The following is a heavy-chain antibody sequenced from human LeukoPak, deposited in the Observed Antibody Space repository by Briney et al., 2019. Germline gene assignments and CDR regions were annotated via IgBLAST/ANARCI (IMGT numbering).Heavy chain of an antibody. CDR3: ARDPYVWGSYRLYYFDY. CDR1: GFTFSSYS. V-gene: IGHV3-48*01. D-gene: IGHD3-16*02. J-gene: IGHJ4*02. Sequence: GGSLRLSCAASGFTFSSYSMNWVRQAPGEGLEWVSYISSSSSTIYYADSVKGRFTISRDNAKNSLYLQMNSLRAEDTAVYYCARDPYVWGSYRLYYFDYWGQGTLVTVSS. CDR2: ISSSSSTI.